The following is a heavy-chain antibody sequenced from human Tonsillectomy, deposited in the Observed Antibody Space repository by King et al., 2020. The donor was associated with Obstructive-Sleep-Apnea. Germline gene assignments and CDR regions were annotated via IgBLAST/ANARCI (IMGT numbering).Heavy chain of an antibody. CDR1: GYTFTGDF. CDR2: IHPNSVNT. CDR3: ARDDTVMDFDY. J-gene: IGHJ4*02. Sequence: VQLVESGAEVKKPGASVKVSCKASGYTFTGDFMHWLRQAPGQGLEWMGWIHPNSVNTNSAQNFQGRVTMTRYTSISTAYMELSRLRSDDMAVYYCARDDTVMDFDYWGQGTLVTVSS. D-gene: IGHD5-18*01. V-gene: IGHV1-2*02.